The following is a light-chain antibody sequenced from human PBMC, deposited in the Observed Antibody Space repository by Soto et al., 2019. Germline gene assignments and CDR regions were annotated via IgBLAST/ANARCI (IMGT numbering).Light chain of an antibody. Sequence: DIQMTQSPSTLSASVGERVTITCRASQSISSWLAWYQQKPGKAPKLPIYEASSIESGVPSRFSGSGSGTQFHSADSSVQPDDFSTYWRQYYIGQGTKVDIK. CDR3: QYY. CDR2: EAS. J-gene: IGKJ2*01. CDR1: QSISSW. V-gene: IGKV1-5*03.